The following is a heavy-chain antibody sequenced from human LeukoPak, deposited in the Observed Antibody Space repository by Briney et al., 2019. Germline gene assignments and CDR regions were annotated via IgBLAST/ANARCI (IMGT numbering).Heavy chain of an antibody. D-gene: IGHD3-22*01. J-gene: IGHJ4*02. CDR2: ISGSGGST. V-gene: IGHV3-23*01. Sequence: GGSLRLSCAASGFTFSSYAMSWVRQAPGKGLEWVSAISGSGGSTYYADSVKGRFTISRDNSKNTPYLQMNSLRAEDTAVYYCAKSPWVGSSGYYDYWGQGTLVTVSS. CDR1: GFTFSSYA. CDR3: AKSPWVGSSGYYDY.